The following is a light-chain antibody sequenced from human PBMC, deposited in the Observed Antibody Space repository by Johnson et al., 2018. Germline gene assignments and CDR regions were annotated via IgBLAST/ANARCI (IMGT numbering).Light chain of an antibody. Sequence: QSVLTQPPSVSAAPGQKVTISCSGSSSNIGNNYVSWYQQLPGTAPKLLIYENNMRPSGIPDRFSGSKSGTSATLGITGLQTGDEADYYCGTWASSLSAGNVFGTGTKVTVL. CDR2: ENN. V-gene: IGLV1-51*02. J-gene: IGLJ1*01. CDR1: SSNIGNNY. CDR3: GTWASSLSAGNV.